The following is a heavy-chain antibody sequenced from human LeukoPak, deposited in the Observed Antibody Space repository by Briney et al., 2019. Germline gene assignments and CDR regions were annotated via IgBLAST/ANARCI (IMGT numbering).Heavy chain of an antibody. CDR1: GFTFSSYE. J-gene: IGHJ4*02. V-gene: IGHV3-48*03. D-gene: IGHD3-22*01. CDR3: ARDNYDSSGYYLD. CDR2: ISSSGSTT. Sequence: GGSMRLSCAAYGFTFSSYEMNWDSQAPGEGMEWVSYISSSGSTTHYADSVKGRFTISRDNAKKSLYLQMNSLRAEDTAVYYCARDNYDSSGYYLDWGQGTLVTVSS.